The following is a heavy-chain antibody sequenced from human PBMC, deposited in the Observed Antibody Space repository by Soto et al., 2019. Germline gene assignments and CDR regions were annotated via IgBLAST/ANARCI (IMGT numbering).Heavy chain of an antibody. CDR2: ITRSGNT. D-gene: IGHD3-3*01. CDR1: GGYFSGHY. CDR3: ACNYYDFWSGYYSVGYFDY. Sequence: SEPLSLTCAVYGGYFSGHYWTWIRQPPGKGLEWVGEITRSGNTNYNPSLKSRVTISVDTSKNQFSLKLSSVTAADTAVYYCACNYYDFWSGYYSVGYFDYWAQGTPVTVSS. V-gene: IGHV4-34*01. J-gene: IGHJ4*02.